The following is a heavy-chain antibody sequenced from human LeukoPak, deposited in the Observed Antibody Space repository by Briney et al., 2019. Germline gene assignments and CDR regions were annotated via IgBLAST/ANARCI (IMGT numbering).Heavy chain of an antibody. CDR2: ITGGGTFT. J-gene: IGHJ3*02. CDR3: VTGDNPDYTWENHRLDAFDI. Sequence: GGSLRLSCEASGFSFSQHSMGWVRLAPGKGLEWVSSITGGGTFTFYADSVKGRFSVSRDNANNLLFLQLHSLRADDTAIYYCVTGDNPDYTWENHRLDAFDIWGQGTMVTVSS. D-gene: IGHD3-16*01. V-gene: IGHV3-21*01. CDR1: GFSFSQHS.